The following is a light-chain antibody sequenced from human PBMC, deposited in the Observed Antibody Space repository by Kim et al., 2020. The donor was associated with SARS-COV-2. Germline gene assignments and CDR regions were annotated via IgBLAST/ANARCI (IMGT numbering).Light chain of an antibody. CDR2: VNSEGSH. CDR1: SRHRSFA. V-gene: IGLV4-69*02. Sequence: ASVKHTGILSSRHRSFAVAGHQKRTEKGQRELMKVNSEGSHSKGDGIHDRFSGSSSGTERYLTIAGLQSEDEGDYYGQTWDPGVRVFGGGTQLTVL. CDR3: QTWDPGVRV. J-gene: IGLJ3*02.